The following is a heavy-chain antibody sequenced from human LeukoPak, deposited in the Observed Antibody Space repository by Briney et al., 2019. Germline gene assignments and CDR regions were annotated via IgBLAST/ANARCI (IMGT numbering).Heavy chain of an antibody. CDR3: ARDVFTVGATRGGAFDI. V-gene: IGHV3-53*01. D-gene: IGHD1-26*01. J-gene: IGHJ3*02. CDR2: IYSGGST. CDR1: GFTVSSNY. Sequence: PGGSLRLSCAASGFTVSSNYMSWVRQAPGKGLEWVSVIYSGGSTYYADSVKGRFTISRGNSKNTLYLQMNSLRAEDTAVYYCARDVFTVGATRGGAFDIWGQGTMVTVSS.